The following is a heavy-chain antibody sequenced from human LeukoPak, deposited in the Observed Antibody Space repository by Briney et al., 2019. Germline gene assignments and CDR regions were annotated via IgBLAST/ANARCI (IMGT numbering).Heavy chain of an antibody. D-gene: IGHD3-10*01. CDR3: ARSPVGVRKKHDF. CDR1: GYTFTSYD. Sequence: ASVKVSCKASGYTFTSYDINWVRQATGQGLEWMGWMNPTSGHTGYAQKFQGRVTMTRDTSISTAYKEMNSLTSEDTAVYYCARSPVGVRKKHDFWGQGTLVIVS. CDR2: MNPTSGHT. J-gene: IGHJ4*02. V-gene: IGHV1-8*01.